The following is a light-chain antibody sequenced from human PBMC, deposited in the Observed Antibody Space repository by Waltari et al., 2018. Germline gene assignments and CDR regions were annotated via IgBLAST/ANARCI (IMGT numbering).Light chain of an antibody. CDR1: ASDIGSYNR. V-gene: IGLV2-14*03. CDR3: SSYTNTKTVV. CDR2: DVS. J-gene: IGLJ2*01. Sequence: QSALTQPASVSGSPGQSITISCTGTASDIGSYNRVSWYQQHPGKAPRLLTYDVSDRPAGVSYRFSASKSGNTASLTISGLQAEDECHYYCSSYTNTKTVVFGGGTKVTVL.